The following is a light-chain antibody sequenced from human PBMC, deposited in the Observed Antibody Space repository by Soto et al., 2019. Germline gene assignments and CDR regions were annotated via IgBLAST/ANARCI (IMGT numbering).Light chain of an antibody. CDR1: SSDVGSSNL. J-gene: IGLJ1*01. CDR2: EGS. CDR3: CSFARSSTSYV. V-gene: IGLV2-23*01. Sequence: QSVLTQPASVSGSPGQSITISCTGTSSDVGSSNLVSWYQQHPGKTPKLIIYEGSRRPSGVSGRFSGSMSGNAASLTISGLQAEDVADYYCCSFARSSTSYVFRTGTNVTV.